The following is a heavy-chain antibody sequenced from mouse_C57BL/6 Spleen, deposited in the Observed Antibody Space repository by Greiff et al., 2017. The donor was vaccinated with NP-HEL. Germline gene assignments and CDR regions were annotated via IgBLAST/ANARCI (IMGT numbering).Heavy chain of an antibody. V-gene: IGHV1-26*01. CDR3: ARVYYSNFFDY. Sequence: EVQLQQSGPELVKPGASVKISCKASGYTFTDYYMNWVKQSHGKSLEWIGDINPNNGGTSYNQKFKGKATLTVDKSSSTAYMELRSLTSEDSAVYYCARVYYSNFFDYWGQGTTLTVSS. CDR2: INPNNGGT. D-gene: IGHD2-5*01. CDR1: GYTFTDYY. J-gene: IGHJ2*01.